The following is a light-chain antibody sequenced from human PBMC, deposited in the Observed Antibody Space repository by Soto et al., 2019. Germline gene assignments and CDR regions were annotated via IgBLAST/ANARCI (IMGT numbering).Light chain of an antibody. CDR1: QRVISSY. J-gene: IGKJ1*01. CDR2: GAS. CDR3: QQYVTYPWT. V-gene: IGKV3-20*01. Sequence: IVLTQSPGTLSLSPGERATLSCRASQRVISSYLAWFQQRPGRAPRLLIYGASKSATDIPDRFTGSGSGTDFALTISRLEPEDFVVYYCQQYVTYPWTFGQGTKVEIK.